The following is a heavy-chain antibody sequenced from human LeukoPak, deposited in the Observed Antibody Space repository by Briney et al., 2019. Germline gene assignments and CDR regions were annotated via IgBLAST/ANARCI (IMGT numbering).Heavy chain of an antibody. J-gene: IGHJ4*02. D-gene: IGHD3-9*01. CDR2: ISGSGGST. CDR1: GFTFSSYG. V-gene: IGHV3-23*01. Sequence: GGSLRLSCAASGFTFSSYGMSWVRQAPGKGLEWVSAISGSGGSTYYADSVKGRFTISRDNSKNTLYLQMNSLRAEDTAVYYCAKDRRYFDWLQAPDFDYWGQGTLVTVSS. CDR3: AKDRRYFDWLQAPDFDY.